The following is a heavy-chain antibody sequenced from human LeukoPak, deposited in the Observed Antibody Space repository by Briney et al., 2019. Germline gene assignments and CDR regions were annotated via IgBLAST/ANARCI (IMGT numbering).Heavy chain of an antibody. CDR3: ARDRADYYDSSGYYQASYYFDY. CDR2: INPSGGST. D-gene: IGHD3-22*01. J-gene: IGHJ4*02. Sequence: ASVKVSCKASGYTFTSYYMHWVRQAPGQGLEWMGIINPSGGSTSYAQKFQGRVTMTRDTSTSTVYMELSSLRSGDTAVYYCARDRADYYDSSGYYQASYYFDYWGQGTLVTVSS. CDR1: GYTFTSYY. V-gene: IGHV1-46*01.